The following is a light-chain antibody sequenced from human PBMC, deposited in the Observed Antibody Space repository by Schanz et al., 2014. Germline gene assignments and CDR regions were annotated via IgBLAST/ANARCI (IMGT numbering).Light chain of an antibody. J-gene: IGKJ2*01. CDR3: QQYGSSPNT. Sequence: EIVMTQSPATLSVSPGEGATLSCRASQSVSSKLAWYQQKPGQAPRLLIHSTFIRATGIPDRFSGFGSGTDFTLTINRLEPDDFAVYYCQQYGSSPNTFGQGTKVQIK. CDR1: QSVSSK. V-gene: IGKV3-20*01. CDR2: STF.